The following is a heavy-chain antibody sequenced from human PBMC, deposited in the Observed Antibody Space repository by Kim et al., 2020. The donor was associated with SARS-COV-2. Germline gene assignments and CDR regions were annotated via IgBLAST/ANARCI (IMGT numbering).Heavy chain of an antibody. Sequence: GGSLRLSCAASGFTFSSYGMHWVRQAPGKGLEWVAVISYDGSNKYYADSVKGRFTISRDNSKNTLYLQMNSLRAEDTAVYYCAKRLTNEPSDIDYWGQGTLVTVSS. D-gene: IGHD1-1*01. CDR3: AKRLTNEPSDIDY. CDR1: GFTFSSYG. V-gene: IGHV3-30*18. CDR2: ISYDGSNK. J-gene: IGHJ4*02.